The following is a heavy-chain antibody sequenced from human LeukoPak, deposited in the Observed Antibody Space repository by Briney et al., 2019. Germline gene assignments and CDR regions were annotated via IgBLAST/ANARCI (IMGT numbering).Heavy chain of an antibody. CDR1: GYSLTSFD. D-gene: IGHD6-13*01. Sequence: ASVKVSCKASGYSLTSFDINWVRQGSGQGLEWMGWMNLKRGNTGYAPRFQGRVTITRDTSINTAFMELSSLRPDDTGIYYCARGGSSSSYYNNYGMDVWGQGTTITVPS. J-gene: IGHJ6*02. CDR3: ARGGSSSSYYNNYGMDV. V-gene: IGHV1-8*01. CDR2: MNLKRGNT.